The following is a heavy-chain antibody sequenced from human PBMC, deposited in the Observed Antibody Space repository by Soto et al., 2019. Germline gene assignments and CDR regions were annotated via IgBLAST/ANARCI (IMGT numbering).Heavy chain of an antibody. CDR3: ARVHRGGGGSCLDY. CDR1: GGSISSGGYY. Sequence: PSETLSLTCTVSGGSISSGGYYWSWIRQHPGKGLEWIGYIYYSGSTYYNPSLKSRVTISVDTSKNQFSLKLSSVTAADTAVYYCARVHRGGGGSCLDYWGQGTLVTVSS. D-gene: IGHD2-15*01. J-gene: IGHJ4*02. V-gene: IGHV4-31*03. CDR2: IYYSGST.